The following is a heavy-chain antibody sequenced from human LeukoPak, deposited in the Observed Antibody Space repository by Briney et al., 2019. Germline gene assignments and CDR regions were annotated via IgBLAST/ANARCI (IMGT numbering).Heavy chain of an antibody. CDR2: IYYSGST. Sequence: SQTLSLTCTVSGGSISSGGYYWSWIRQHPGKGLEWIGYIYYSGSTYYNPSLKSRVTISVDTSKNQFSLKLSSVAAADTAVYYCARGSTYYDSSGQVPFDYWGQGTLVTVSS. D-gene: IGHD3-22*01. CDR3: ARGSTYYDSSGQVPFDY. CDR1: GGSISSGGYY. V-gene: IGHV4-31*03. J-gene: IGHJ4*02.